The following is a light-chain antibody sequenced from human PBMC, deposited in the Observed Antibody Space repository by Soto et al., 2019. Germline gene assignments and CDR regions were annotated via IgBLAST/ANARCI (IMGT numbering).Light chain of an antibody. J-gene: IGLJ1*01. Sequence: QSLLTQPPSASGSPGRSVTISCTGASSDVGGYNFVSWYQQHPGKAPKLLIYEVTKRPSGVPDRFSGSRSGNTASLTVSGLQDEDEADYYCSSYARSNHMGLGNGTKVTVL. CDR3: SSYARSNHMG. CDR2: EVT. CDR1: SSDVGGYNF. V-gene: IGLV2-8*01.